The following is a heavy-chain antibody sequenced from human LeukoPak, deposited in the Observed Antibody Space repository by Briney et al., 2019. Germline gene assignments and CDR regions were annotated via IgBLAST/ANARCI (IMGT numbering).Heavy chain of an antibody. CDR2: ISGSGGRT. CDR3: AKFGDILTGYPYYFDD. CDR1: GFTFSSYA. J-gene: IGHJ4*02. V-gene: IGHV3-23*01. Sequence: PGRSLRLSCAASGFTFSSYAMSWVRQAPGKGLEWVSGISGSGGRTYYADSVKGRFTISRDNSKNTLYLQMNSLRVEDTAVYYCAKFGDILTGYPYYFDDWGQGTLVTVSS. D-gene: IGHD3-9*01.